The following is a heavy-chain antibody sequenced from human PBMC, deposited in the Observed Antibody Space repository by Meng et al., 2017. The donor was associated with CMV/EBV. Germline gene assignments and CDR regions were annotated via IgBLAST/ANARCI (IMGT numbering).Heavy chain of an antibody. CDR1: GFTFSSYE. CDR2: ISSSGSTI. CDR3: AKVPHYSDGPRDTFNI. D-gene: IGHD3-22*01. Sequence: GESLKISCAASGFTFSSYEMNWVRQAPGKGLEWVSYISSSGSTIYYADSVKGRFTISRDNSKNTLFLQMNSLRPEDTGVYYCAKVPHYSDGPRDTFNIWGQGTLVTVSS. J-gene: IGHJ3*02. V-gene: IGHV3-48*03.